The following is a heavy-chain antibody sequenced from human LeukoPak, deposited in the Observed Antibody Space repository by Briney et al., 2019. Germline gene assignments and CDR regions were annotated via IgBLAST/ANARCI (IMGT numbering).Heavy chain of an antibody. CDR2: IYHSGST. V-gene: IGHV4-4*02. CDR1: GGSITGSNW. CDR3: ASLRGVGGTSYFQH. J-gene: IGHJ1*01. Sequence: SETLSLTCAVSGGSITGSNWWSWVRQPPGKGLEWIGEIYHSGSTNYNPSLKSRVTMAVDKSKNQFSLKLSSVTAADTAVYYCASLRGVGGTSYFQHWGQGTLVTVSS. D-gene: IGHD1-26*01.